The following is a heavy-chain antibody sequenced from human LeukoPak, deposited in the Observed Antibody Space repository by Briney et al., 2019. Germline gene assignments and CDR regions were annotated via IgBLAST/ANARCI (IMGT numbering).Heavy chain of an antibody. Sequence: ETLSLTCAVYGGSFSGYYWSWIRQPPGKGLEWVANIKQDGTEKYFVDSVKGRFTISRDNSKNTLYLQMNSLRAEDTAIYYCAKGRYTYGFHAFDIWGQGTMVTVSS. J-gene: IGHJ3*02. CDR2: IKQDGTEK. CDR3: AKGRYTYGFHAFDI. D-gene: IGHD5-18*01. CDR1: GGSFSGYY. V-gene: IGHV3-7*01.